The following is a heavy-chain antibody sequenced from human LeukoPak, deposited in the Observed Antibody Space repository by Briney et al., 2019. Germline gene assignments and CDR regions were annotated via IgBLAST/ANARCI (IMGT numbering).Heavy chain of an antibody. Sequence: ETLSLTCTVSGGSISSSSYYWGWIRQPPGKGLEWIGSIYYSGSTYYNPSLKSRVTISVDTSKNQFSLKLSSVTAADTAVYYCARGGMVRGVTTRGAPDYWGQGTLVTVSS. CDR3: ARGGMVRGVTTRGAPDY. D-gene: IGHD3-10*01. CDR1: GGSISSSSYY. CDR2: IYYSGST. J-gene: IGHJ4*02. V-gene: IGHV4-39*07.